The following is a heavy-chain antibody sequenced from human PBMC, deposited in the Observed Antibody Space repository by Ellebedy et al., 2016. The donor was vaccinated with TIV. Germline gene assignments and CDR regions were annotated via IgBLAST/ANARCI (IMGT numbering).Heavy chain of an antibody. CDR3: AKKAAFVAVAGTVACWFDP. CDR2: IYYSGST. Sequence: MPGGSLRLSCNVSGGSISSYYWSWIRQPPGKGLEWIGYIYYSGSTNYNPSLKSRVTISVDTSKNQFSLKLSSVTAADTAVYYCAKKAAFVAVAGTVACWFDPWGQGTLVTVSS. J-gene: IGHJ5*02. D-gene: IGHD6-19*01. CDR1: GGSISSYY. V-gene: IGHV4-59*12.